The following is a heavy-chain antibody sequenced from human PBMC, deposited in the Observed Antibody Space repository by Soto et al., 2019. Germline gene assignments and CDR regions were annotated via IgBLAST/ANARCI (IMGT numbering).Heavy chain of an antibody. V-gene: IGHV4-59*01. Sequence: ETLSLTCTVSGDSISGYYWSWIRQPPGKGLQWIGYIYYSGNTNYNPSLKGRVTMSVDTSKNQFSLQVSSVTAADTAVYFCAKYRRTDAEGYTFDYWGQGALVTVSS. CDR3: AKYRRTDAEGYTFDY. J-gene: IGHJ4*02. D-gene: IGHD2-15*01. CDR1: GDSISGYY. CDR2: IYYSGNT.